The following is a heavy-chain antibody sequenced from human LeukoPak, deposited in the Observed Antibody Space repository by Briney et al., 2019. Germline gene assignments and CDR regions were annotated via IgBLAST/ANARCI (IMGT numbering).Heavy chain of an antibody. V-gene: IGHV4-39*07. CDR2: IYYSGST. Sequence: SETLSLTCTVSGGSISSNSYYWGWIRQPPGKGLKWIGSIYYSGSTYYNPSLKSRVTISVDTSKNQFSLKLRSVTAADTAVYYCARATSRLGWFDPWGQGTLVTVSS. CDR1: GGSISSNSYY. CDR3: ARATSRLGWFDP. D-gene: IGHD6-25*01. J-gene: IGHJ5*02.